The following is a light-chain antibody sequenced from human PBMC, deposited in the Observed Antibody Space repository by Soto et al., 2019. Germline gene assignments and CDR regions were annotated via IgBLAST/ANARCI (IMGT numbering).Light chain of an antibody. CDR1: SSDVGSYNL. CDR2: EVS. Sequence: QSVLTQPASLSRSPGQSITISCTGTSSDVGSYNLVSWYQQLPGKAPKLIIYEVSKRPSGVSNRFSGSKSGNTASLTISGLQAEDEADHYCCSWAGSNSFYFFGTGTKVTVL. J-gene: IGLJ1*01. CDR3: CSWAGSNSFYF. V-gene: IGLV2-23*02.